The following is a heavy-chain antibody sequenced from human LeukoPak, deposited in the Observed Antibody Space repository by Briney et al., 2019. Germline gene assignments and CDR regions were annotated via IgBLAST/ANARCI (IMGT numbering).Heavy chain of an antibody. D-gene: IGHD5-24*01. CDR2: INHSGST. Sequence: SETLSLTCAVYGGSFSGYYRSWIRQPPGKGLEWIGEINHSGSTNYNPSLKSRVTISVDTSKNQFSLKLSSVTAADTAVYYCARGPGSTSYWGQGTLVTVSS. CDR1: GGSFSGYY. J-gene: IGHJ4*02. CDR3: ARGPGSTSY. V-gene: IGHV4-34*01.